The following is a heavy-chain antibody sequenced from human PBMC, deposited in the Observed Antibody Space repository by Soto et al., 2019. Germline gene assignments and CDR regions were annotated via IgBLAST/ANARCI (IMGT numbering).Heavy chain of an antibody. CDR3: AREGVGASDAFDI. CDR1: GYTFTSYG. Sequence: QVQLVQSGAEVKKPGASVKVSCKASGYTFTSYGISWVRRAPGQGLEWLGWISAYNGNTNYAQKLQGRGTMTTVTATGTAYVEQRSLRSDDTAVYYCAREGVGASDAFDIWGQGTMVTVSS. D-gene: IGHD1-26*01. V-gene: IGHV1-18*01. J-gene: IGHJ3*02. CDR2: ISAYNGNT.